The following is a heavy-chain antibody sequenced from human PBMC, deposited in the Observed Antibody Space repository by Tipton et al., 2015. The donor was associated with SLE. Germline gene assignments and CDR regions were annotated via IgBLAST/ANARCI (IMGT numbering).Heavy chain of an antibody. CDR2: IYDSGS. CDR1: GGSINDYY. J-gene: IGHJ4*02. D-gene: IGHD6-13*01. CDR3: TGVGSGPGTDY. Sequence: TLSLTCIVSGGSINDYYWGWIRQSPGKGLEWIASIYDSGSNYNPSLKNRVTKSLDTSKSQFSLRLTPVTAADTAVYYCTGVGSGPGTDYWGQGTLVTVSS. V-gene: IGHV4-59*01.